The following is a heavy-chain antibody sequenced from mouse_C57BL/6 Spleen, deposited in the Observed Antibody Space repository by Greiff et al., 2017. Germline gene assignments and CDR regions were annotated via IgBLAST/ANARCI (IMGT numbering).Heavy chain of an antibody. CDR1: GYTFTSYW. D-gene: IGHD2-1*01. Sequence: QVQLQQPGAELVKPGASVKLSCKASGYTFTSYWMHWVQQRPGRGLEWIGRIDPNSGGTQYTEKFKSKATLTVAKPSSTAYIQLSRLTAEDSAVYYCARSRGNYNYAMDYWGQGTSVTVSS. CDR3: ARSRGNYNYAMDY. V-gene: IGHV1-72*01. J-gene: IGHJ4*01. CDR2: IDPNSGGT.